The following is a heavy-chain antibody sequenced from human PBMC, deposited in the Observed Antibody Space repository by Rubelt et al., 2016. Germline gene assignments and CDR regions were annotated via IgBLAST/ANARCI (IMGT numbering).Heavy chain of an antibody. D-gene: IGHD4-17*01. CDR3: ARHYGDYPSNWFDP. Sequence: QVQLQESGPGLVKPSETLSLTCTVSGGSISSYYWSWIRQPPGKGLEWIGYIYYSGSTYYNPSLKSRGTISVDTSKNQFSLKLSSVTAADTAVYYCARHYGDYPSNWFDPWGQGTLVTVSS. J-gene: IGHJ5*02. V-gene: IGHV4-59*08. CDR1: GGSISSYY. CDR2: IYYSGST.